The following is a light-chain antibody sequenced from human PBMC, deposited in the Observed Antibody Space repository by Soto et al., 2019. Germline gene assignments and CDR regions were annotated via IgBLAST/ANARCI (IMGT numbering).Light chain of an antibody. J-gene: IGKJ5*01. CDR1: QSVSSY. V-gene: IGKV3-11*01. CDR2: DAS. Sequence: EIVLTQSPATLSLSPGERATLSCRASQSVSSYLAWYQHKPGQAPRLLIYDASNRATGIPARFSGSGSWTDFTLTISSLEPEDFAVYYCQQRTDWPPAVTFGQGTRLEIK. CDR3: QQRTDWPPAVT.